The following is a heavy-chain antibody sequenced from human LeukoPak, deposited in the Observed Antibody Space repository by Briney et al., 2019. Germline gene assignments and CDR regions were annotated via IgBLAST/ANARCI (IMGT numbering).Heavy chain of an antibody. CDR3: ARSDYDSSGADY. Sequence: SETLSLTCTVSGGSISSYYWSWIRQPPGKGLEWIGYIYYSGSTNYNPSLKSRVTISVDTSKHQLSLKLSSVPAADTAVYYCARSDYDSSGADYWGQGTLVTVSS. J-gene: IGHJ4*02. CDR2: IYYSGST. V-gene: IGHV4-59*01. CDR1: GGSISSYY. D-gene: IGHD3-22*01.